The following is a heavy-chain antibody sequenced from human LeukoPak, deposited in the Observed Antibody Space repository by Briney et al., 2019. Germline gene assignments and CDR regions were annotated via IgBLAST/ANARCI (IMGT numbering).Heavy chain of an antibody. CDR1: GYTFTSYG. J-gene: IGHJ6*03. Sequence: GASVKVSCKASGYTFTSYGISWVRQAPGQGLEWMGWISAYNGNTNYAQKLQGRVTMTTDTSTSTAYMELRSLRSDDTAVYYCARGYYDIFQFYYMDVWGKGTTVTVSS. D-gene: IGHD3-9*01. CDR3: ARGYYDIFQFYYMDV. V-gene: IGHV1-18*01. CDR2: ISAYNGNT.